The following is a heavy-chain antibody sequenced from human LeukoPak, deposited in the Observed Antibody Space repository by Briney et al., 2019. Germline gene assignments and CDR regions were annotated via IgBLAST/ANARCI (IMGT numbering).Heavy chain of an antibody. J-gene: IGHJ4*02. Sequence: GGSLRLSCAASGLTFSNTWMTWVRQAPGKGLEWVGRIRSKTDGGTTDYTTPVKGRFTISRDDSKNTLYLQMSSLKTEDTAVYYCVGSFLGYWGQGTLVTVSS. CDR2: IRSKTDGGTT. D-gene: IGHD3-10*01. CDR1: GLTFSNTW. CDR3: VGSFLGY. V-gene: IGHV3-15*01.